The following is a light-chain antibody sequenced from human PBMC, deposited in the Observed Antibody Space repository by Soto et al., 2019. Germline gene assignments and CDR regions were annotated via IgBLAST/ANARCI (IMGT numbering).Light chain of an antibody. V-gene: IGLV7-43*01. CDR2: STD. Sequence: QAVVTQEPSLTVSPGVTVTLTCASNTGAVTNSYYPNWVQQKPGQPPRALIYSTDRRHSWTPARFSGSLLGGKAALTLSGVQPEEEADYYCLLYDGSGQKVFGVGNKVTVL. CDR1: TGAVTNSYY. CDR3: LLYDGSGQKV. J-gene: IGLJ3*02.